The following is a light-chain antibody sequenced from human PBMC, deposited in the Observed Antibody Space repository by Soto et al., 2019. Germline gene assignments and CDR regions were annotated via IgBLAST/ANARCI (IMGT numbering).Light chain of an antibody. CDR2: AAS. CDR1: QSVGSN. V-gene: IGKV3-15*01. CDR3: QQYNNWPPL. Sequence: EIVMTQSPATLSVSPGERATLSCRASQSVGSNLAWYQQKHGQPPWLLIYAASTTATGIPARFSGSGSGTEFTLTISSLQSEDFAVYYCQQYNNWPPLFGPGTKVDI. J-gene: IGKJ3*01.